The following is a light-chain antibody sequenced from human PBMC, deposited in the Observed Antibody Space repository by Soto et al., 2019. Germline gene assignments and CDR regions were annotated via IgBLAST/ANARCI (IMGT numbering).Light chain of an antibody. J-gene: IGKJ4*01. CDR1: HNIRDK. CDR3: QQYSDWPPT. V-gene: IGKV3-15*01. Sequence: EIVLTQSPATLSVSPGERVTLSCRASHNIRDKLAWYQQKPGQAPRLLIYAASPRVTGVPARFSGSGSGTEFTLTISSLQSGDFAVYYCQQYSDWPPTFGGGTKV. CDR2: AAS.